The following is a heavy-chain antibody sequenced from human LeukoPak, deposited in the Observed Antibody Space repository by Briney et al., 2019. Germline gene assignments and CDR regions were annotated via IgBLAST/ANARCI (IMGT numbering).Heavy chain of an antibody. D-gene: IGHD3-22*01. CDR2: ISGSGGST. Sequence: GGSQRLSCAASGFSFNTYAMSWVRQAPGKGLEWVSAISGSGGSTYYADSVKGRFTISRDNSKNTLYVQMNSLRAEDTAVYYCAKDGGSGYYYFDYWGQGTLVTVSS. CDR3: AKDGGSGYYYFDY. J-gene: IGHJ4*02. V-gene: IGHV3-23*01. CDR1: GFSFNTYA.